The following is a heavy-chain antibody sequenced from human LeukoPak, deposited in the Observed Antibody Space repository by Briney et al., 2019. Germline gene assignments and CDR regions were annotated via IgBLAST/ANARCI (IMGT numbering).Heavy chain of an antibody. J-gene: IGHJ4*02. CDR1: GGSISSYY. CDR3: ASSTTYYYDSSGYYFGH. V-gene: IGHV4-59*01. Sequence: PSETLSLTCTVSGGSISSYYWSWIRQSPGKGLEWIGCIYYSGSTNYNPSLKSRVTISVGTSKNQFSLKLSSVTAADTAVYYCASSTTYYYDSSGYYFGHWGQGTLVTVSS. CDR2: IYYSGST. D-gene: IGHD3-22*01.